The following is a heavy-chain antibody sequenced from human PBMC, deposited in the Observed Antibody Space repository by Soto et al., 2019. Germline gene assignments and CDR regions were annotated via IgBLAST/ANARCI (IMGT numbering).Heavy chain of an antibody. V-gene: IGHV4-59*01. D-gene: IGHD2-2*01. CDR2: IYYSGST. CDR3: ARDSSRAYFDY. Sequence: PSETLSLACTVSGGSISSYYWSWIRQPPGKGLEWIGYIYYSGSTNYNPSLKRRVTISVDTSKNQFSLKLSSVTAADTAVYYCARDSSRAYFDYWGQGTLVTVSS. CDR1: GGSISSYY. J-gene: IGHJ4*02.